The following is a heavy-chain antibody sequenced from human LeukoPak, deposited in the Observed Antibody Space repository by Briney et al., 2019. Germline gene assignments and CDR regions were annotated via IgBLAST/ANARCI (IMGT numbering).Heavy chain of an antibody. CDR2: ISYDGSNK. D-gene: IGHD5-24*01. V-gene: IGHV3-30*04. CDR1: GFTFSSYA. J-gene: IGHJ4*02. CDR3: ARRSGRDGYKESLDY. Sequence: SGGSLRLSCAASGFTFSSYAMHWVRQAPGKGLEWVAVISYDGSNKYYADSVKGRFTISRDNSKNTLYLQMNSLRAEDTAVYYCARRSGRDGYKESLDYWGQGTLVTVSS.